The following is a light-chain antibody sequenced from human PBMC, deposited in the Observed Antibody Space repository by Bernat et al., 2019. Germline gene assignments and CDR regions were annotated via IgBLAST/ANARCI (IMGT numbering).Light chain of an antibody. Sequence: QSVLTQPPSVSGAPGQRVTISCTGSSSNIGAGYDVHWYQQLPGTAPKLLIYGNSNRPSGVPDRFSGSKSGTSASLAITGLQAEDEADYYCQSDDSSLCGIWVFGEGTKLTVL. CDR2: GNS. CDR1: SSNIGAGYD. CDR3: QSDDSSLCGIWV. V-gene: IGLV1-40*01. J-gene: IGLJ3*02.